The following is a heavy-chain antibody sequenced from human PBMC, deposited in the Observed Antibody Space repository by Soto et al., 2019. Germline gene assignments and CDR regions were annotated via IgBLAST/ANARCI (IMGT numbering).Heavy chain of an antibody. V-gene: IGHV4-59*08. CDR2: IYYSGSS. CDR1: GGSIGNSY. CDR3: ARHSSSWPIFDY. D-gene: IGHD6-13*01. J-gene: IGHJ4*02. Sequence: PSETLSLTCTVSGGSIGNSYWSWIRQSPGKGLEWIGYIYYSGSSNYNPSLKSRVSISVDTSKNQFSLKLSSVTAAVTAVYYCARHSSSWPIFDYWGQGTLVTVSS.